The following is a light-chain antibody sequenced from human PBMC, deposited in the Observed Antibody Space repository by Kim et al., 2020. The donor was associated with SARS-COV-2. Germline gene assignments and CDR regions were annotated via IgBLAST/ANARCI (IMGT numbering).Light chain of an antibody. CDR2: GAS. J-gene: IGKJ2*01. CDR3: QQYNNWPYT. Sequence: VSTSLVWYQQKPGQAPRLLIYGASFRATGVPARFSGSGSGTEFTLTVSSLQSEDVAIYYCQQYNNWPYTFGQGTKLEI. CDR1: VSTS. V-gene: IGKV3-15*01.